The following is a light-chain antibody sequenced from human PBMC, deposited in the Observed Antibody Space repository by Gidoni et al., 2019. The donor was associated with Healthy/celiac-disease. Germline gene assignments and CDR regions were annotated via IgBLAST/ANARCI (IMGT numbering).Light chain of an antibody. V-gene: IGKV3-11*01. CDR1: QSVSSY. CDR2: DAS. CDR3: QQRSNWPLPMCS. Sequence: EIVLTQSPATLSLSPGERATLSCRASQSVSSYLAWYQQKPGQAPRLLIYDASNRATGIPARFSGSGSGTDFTLTISSLEPEDFAVYYCQQRSNWPLPMCSFXQXTKLXIK. J-gene: IGKJ2*04.